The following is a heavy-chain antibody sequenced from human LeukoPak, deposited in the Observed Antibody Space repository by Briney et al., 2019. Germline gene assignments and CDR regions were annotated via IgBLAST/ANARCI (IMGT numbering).Heavy chain of an antibody. V-gene: IGHV3-30-3*01. Sequence: GGSLRLSCAASGFTFSTYAVNWVRQAPGKGLEWVAVISYDGSNKYYADSVKGRFTISRDNSKNTLYLQMNSLRAEDTAVYYCARELYCSGGSCYGLDYWGQGTLVTVSS. J-gene: IGHJ4*02. CDR3: ARELYCSGGSCYGLDY. CDR1: GFTFSTYA. CDR2: ISYDGSNK. D-gene: IGHD2-15*01.